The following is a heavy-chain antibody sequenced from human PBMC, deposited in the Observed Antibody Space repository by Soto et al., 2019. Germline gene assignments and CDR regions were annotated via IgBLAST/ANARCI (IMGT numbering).Heavy chain of an antibody. CDR1: GFAFSTYA. CDR3: AIGGAI. CDR2: TTGNGGST. D-gene: IGHD3-10*01. V-gene: IGHV3-23*01. J-gene: IGHJ6*03. Sequence: EIQLLESGGGLVQPGGSLRLSCTASGFAFSTYAMTWLRQAPGKGLEWVSATTGNGGSTYYADSVRGRFTISRDNSKNTLFLQMNSLRADDTAVYFCAIGGAIWGKGTTVTVSS.